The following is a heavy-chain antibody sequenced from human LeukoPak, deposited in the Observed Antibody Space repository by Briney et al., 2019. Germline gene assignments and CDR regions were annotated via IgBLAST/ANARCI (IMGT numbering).Heavy chain of an antibody. Sequence: GGSLRLSCAASGLTVSSNYMSWVRQAPGKGLEWLSVIYNGDMTYYADSVKGRFTISRDNSKNTLYLQMNNLRAEDTAVYYCARRSAVAGNNYWGQGTLVTVSS. CDR2: IYNGDMT. D-gene: IGHD6-19*01. J-gene: IGHJ4*02. V-gene: IGHV3-66*04. CDR3: ARRSAVAGNNY. CDR1: GLTVSSNY.